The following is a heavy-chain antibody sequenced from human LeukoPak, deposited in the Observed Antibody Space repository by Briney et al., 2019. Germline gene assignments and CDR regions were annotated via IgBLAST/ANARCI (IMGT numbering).Heavy chain of an antibody. D-gene: IGHD1-1*01. V-gene: IGHV4-59*06. CDR2: IYYSGST. CDR1: GGSISSYY. J-gene: IGHJ4*02. CDR3: AGGGKNWNDVGSLDY. Sequence: SETLSLTCTVSGGSISSYYWSWIRQPPGKGLEWIGYIYYSGSTYYNPSLKSRVTISVDTSKNQFSLKLSSVTAADTAVYYCAGGGKNWNDVGSLDYWGQGTLVTVSS.